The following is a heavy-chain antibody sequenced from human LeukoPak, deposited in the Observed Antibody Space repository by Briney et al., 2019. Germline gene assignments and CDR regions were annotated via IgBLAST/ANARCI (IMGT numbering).Heavy chain of an antibody. CDR3: ARGTITTVTDS. V-gene: IGHV3-11*01. CDR1: GFTFSDYY. CDR2: ISSSGFTI. D-gene: IGHD4-17*01. Sequence: GGSLRLSCAASGFTFSDYYMSWIRQAPGKGLEWVSYISSSGFTIYYADSVRGRFTISRDNAKNSLYLQMNSLRVEDTAVYYCARGTITTVTDSWGPGTLVTVSS. J-gene: IGHJ4*02.